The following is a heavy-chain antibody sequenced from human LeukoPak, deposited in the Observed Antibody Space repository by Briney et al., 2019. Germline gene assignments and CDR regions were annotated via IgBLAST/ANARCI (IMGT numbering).Heavy chain of an antibody. CDR1: GGTFSSYA. CDR3: ARDSSSIAARPDYYYYGMDV. V-gene: IGHV1-69*04. J-gene: IGHJ6*02. CDR2: IIPIFGIA. D-gene: IGHD6-6*01. Sequence: SVKVSCKASGGTFSSYAISWVRQAPGQGLEGMGRIIPIFGIANYAQKFQGRVTITADKSTSTAYMELSSLRSEDTAVYYCARDSSSIAARPDYYYYGMDVWGQGTTVTVSS.